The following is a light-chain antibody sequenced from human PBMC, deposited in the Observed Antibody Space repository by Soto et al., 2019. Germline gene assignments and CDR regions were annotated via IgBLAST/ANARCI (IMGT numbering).Light chain of an antibody. CDR3: QQYGSSPIA. CDR2: GAS. Sequence: EIVLTQSPGTLSLTPGERATLSCRASQSLSSSNLAWYQQKPGQAPRLLIYGASSRATGIPDRFSGSGSGTDFTLTISGLEPEDFAVYYCQQYGSSPIAFGQGTKVDIK. V-gene: IGKV3-20*01. CDR1: QSLSSSN. J-gene: IGKJ1*01.